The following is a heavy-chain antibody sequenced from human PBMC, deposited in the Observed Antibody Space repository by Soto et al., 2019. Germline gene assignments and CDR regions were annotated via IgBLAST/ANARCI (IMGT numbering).Heavy chain of an antibody. J-gene: IGHJ4*02. D-gene: IGHD1-26*01. V-gene: IGHV1-18*01. CDR2: ISAYNGTT. CDR3: ATVVGASYSFHS. Sequence: QVQLVQSGAEVKKPGASVKVSCKASGYTFTSYGISWVRQAPGQGLEWMGWISAYNGTTNYAQMLQGRVTMTPDTSTSTAYMELRSLRSDATAVYYCATVVGASYSFHSWSQGTLVTVSS. CDR1: GYTFTSYG.